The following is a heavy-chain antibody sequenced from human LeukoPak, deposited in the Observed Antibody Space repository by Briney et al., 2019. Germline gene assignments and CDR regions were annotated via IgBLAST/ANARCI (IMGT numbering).Heavy chain of an antibody. CDR1: GFTFNHYA. CDR3: ARDHGSQDSGAWYVFDY. D-gene: IGHD6-19*01. V-gene: IGHV3-23*01. J-gene: IGHJ4*02. CDR2: INHHGHT. Sequence: PGGSLRLSYAASGFTFNHYAMSWVRQAPGEGLEWVSGINHHGHTFYADSVKGRFTISRDNSKNTVFLQMNSLRADDTAEYFCARDHGSQDSGAWYVFDYWGRGTLVTVSS.